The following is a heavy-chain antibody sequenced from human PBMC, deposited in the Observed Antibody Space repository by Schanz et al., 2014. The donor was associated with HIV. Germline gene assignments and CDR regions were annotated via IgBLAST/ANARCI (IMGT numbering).Heavy chain of an antibody. J-gene: IGHJ4*02. CDR2: INSDGSST. V-gene: IGHV3-74*01. CDR3: AREGTYDYALS. CDR1: GFTFSNDW. D-gene: IGHD3-16*01. Sequence: EVQLVESGGGLVQPGGSLRLSCAASGFTFSNDWMHWVRQAPGKGLVWVSRINSDGSSTSYADSVKGRFTISRDNAKNSLYLQMNSLRAEDTALYHCAREGTYDYALSWGQGTLVTVSS.